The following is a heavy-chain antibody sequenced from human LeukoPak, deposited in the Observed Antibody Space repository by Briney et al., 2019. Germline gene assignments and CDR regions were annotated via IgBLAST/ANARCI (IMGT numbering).Heavy chain of an antibody. Sequence: PGGSLRLSCAASGFTFSDYPMNWVRQAPGKGLEWISNIRTNIENTMFYADSVKGRFTISRDDAKNSLSLQMNSLRDEDTAVYYYVRDHIYAFDIWGRGTTVTVSS. CDR1: GFTFSDYP. J-gene: IGHJ3*02. CDR2: IRTNIENTM. CDR3: VRDHIYAFDI. D-gene: IGHD2-21*01. V-gene: IGHV3-48*02.